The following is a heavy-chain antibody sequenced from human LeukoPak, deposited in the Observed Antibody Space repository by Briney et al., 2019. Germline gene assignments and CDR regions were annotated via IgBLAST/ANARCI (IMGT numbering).Heavy chain of an antibody. CDR2: ISSSGSTI. J-gene: IGHJ5*02. Sequence: GGSLRLSCAASGFTFSDYYMSWIRQAPGKGLEWVSYISSSGSTIYYADSVKGRFTISRDNAKNSLYLQMNSLRAEDTAVYYCAKKMYPYSSSDWFDPWGQGTLVTVSS. CDR3: AKKMYPYSSSDWFDP. CDR1: GFTFSDYY. D-gene: IGHD6-6*01. V-gene: IGHV3-11*04.